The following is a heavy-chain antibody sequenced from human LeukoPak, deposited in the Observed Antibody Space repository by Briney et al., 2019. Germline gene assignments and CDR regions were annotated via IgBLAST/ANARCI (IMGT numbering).Heavy chain of an antibody. CDR1: GFPLCSYF. CDR3: AKGPRHCGGDCFSLLDY. J-gene: IGHJ4*02. V-gene: IGHV3-23*01. CDR2: IIGSGGST. D-gene: IGHD2-21*02. Sequence: PGGSLRLSCAGSGFPLCSYFMRWVGPAPGKGLEGVSLIIGSGGSTYYADSVKGRFTISRDDSKNTLYLQMNSLRPEDTAVFYCAKGPRHCGGDCFSLLDYWGQGTLVTVSS.